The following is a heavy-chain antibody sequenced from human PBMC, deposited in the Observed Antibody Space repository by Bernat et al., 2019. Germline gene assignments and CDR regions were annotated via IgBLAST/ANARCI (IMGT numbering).Heavy chain of an antibody. Sequence: QVQLVESGGGVVQPGRSLRLSCAASGFTFSSYGMHWVRQAPGKGLEWVAVISYDGSNKYYADSVKGRFTIPRDNSKNTLYLQMNSLRAEDTAVYYCAKTTYYDFWSGYYSPASDYYYGMDVWGQGTTVTVSS. CDR2: ISYDGSNK. V-gene: IGHV3-30*18. CDR3: AKTTYYDFWSGYYSPASDYYYGMDV. CDR1: GFTFSSYG. D-gene: IGHD3-3*01. J-gene: IGHJ6*02.